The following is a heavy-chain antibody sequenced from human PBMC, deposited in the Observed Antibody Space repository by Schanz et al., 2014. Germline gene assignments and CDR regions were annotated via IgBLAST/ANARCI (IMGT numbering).Heavy chain of an antibody. J-gene: IGHJ3*01. Sequence: QLVQSGSEFRKPGASVKVSCKASGFTLTSHFMHWLRQAPGQGLEWMGLINPIDGSTTYVWGFHGRLTMTRDTSTTKVYMALSTLRSEDTAVYYCARGSCTASGCYDAFDLWGQGTLVTVSS. D-gene: IGHD2-2*01. CDR2: INPIDGST. CDR1: GFTLTSHF. CDR3: ARGSCTASGCYDAFDL. V-gene: IGHV1-46*01.